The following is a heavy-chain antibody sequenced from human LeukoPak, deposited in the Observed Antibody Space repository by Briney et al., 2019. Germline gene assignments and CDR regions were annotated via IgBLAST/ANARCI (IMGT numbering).Heavy chain of an antibody. CDR3: AKVPTYSSSWYPFYFDY. D-gene: IGHD6-13*01. CDR2: FSGSGGST. J-gene: IGHJ4*02. V-gene: IGHV3-23*01. Sequence: GGSLRLSGAASGFSFSSYAMSWVRQAPGKGLEWVSSFSGSGGSTYYADSVKGGFTISRDNSKNTLFLQMNSLRAEDTAVYYCAKVPTYSSSWYPFYFDYWGQGTLVTVSS. CDR1: GFSFSSYA.